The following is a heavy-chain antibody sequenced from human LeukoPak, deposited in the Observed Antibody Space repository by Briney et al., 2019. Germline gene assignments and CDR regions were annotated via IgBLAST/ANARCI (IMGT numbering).Heavy chain of an antibody. CDR2: ISSSSSSI. Sequence: GGSLRLSCAASGFTFSSYAMHWVRQAPGKGLEWVSSISSSSSSIYYADSVKGRFTISRDNAKNSLYLQMNSLRAEDTAVYYCARGVYRGVSVSVALPHDYWGQGTLVTVSS. CDR3: ARGVYRGVSVSVALPHDY. D-gene: IGHD1-26*01. CDR1: GFTFSSYA. J-gene: IGHJ4*02. V-gene: IGHV3-21*01.